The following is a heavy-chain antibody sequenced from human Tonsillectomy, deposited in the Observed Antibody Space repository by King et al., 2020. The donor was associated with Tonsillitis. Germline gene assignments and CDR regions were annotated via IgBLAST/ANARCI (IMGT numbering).Heavy chain of an antibody. Sequence: VQLVESGGGLVQPGGSLRLSCAASGFTFSSYAMSWVRQAPGKGLEWVSAISGSGGSTYYADSVKGRFTISRDNSKNTLYLQLNSLRAEDTAVYYCAKEWGGTYYECWSSAGNFDYWGQGTLVTVSS. CDR3: AKEWGGTYYECWSSAGNFDY. V-gene: IGHV3-23*04. D-gene: IGHD3-3*01. CDR2: ISGSGGST. J-gene: IGHJ4*02. CDR1: GFTFSSYA.